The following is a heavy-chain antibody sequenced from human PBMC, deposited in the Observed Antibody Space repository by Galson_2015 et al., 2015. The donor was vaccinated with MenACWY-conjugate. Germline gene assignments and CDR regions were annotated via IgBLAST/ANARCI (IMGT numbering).Heavy chain of an antibody. V-gene: IGHV3-30*04. D-gene: IGHD6-13*01. CDR1: GFTFSSYA. Sequence: SLRLSCAASGFTFSSYAMNWVRQAPGKGLEWVAVISYDGSNKYYADSVKGRLTISRDNSKNTLYLQMNSLTAEDTAVYYCARGGQGLEAAEDNWFDPWGQGTLVTVSS. CDR3: ARGGQGLEAAEDNWFDP. J-gene: IGHJ5*02. CDR2: ISYDGSNK.